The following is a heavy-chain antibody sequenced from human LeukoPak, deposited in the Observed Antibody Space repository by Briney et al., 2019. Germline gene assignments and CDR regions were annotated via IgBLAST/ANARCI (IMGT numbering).Heavy chain of an antibody. Sequence: GSLRLSCAASGFTFSSYGMHWVRQAPGKGLEWIGEIYHSGSTNYNPSLKSRVTISVDKSKDQFSLKVTSVTAADTAVYYCAVSSGSWKIDYWGQGALVTVSS. J-gene: IGHJ4*02. V-gene: IGHV4-4*02. D-gene: IGHD6-19*01. CDR3: AVSSGSWKIDY. CDR1: GFTFSSYG. CDR2: IYHSGST.